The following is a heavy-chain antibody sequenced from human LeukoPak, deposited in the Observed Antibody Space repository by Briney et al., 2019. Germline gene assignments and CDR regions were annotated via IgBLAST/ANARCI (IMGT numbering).Heavy chain of an antibody. D-gene: IGHD4-23*01. V-gene: IGHV1-69*01. CDR3: ARGWLAETTVVTPYNY. Sequence: SVKLSCKASGGIFSNYAISWVRQAPGQGLEWMGGIIPIFGTANYAQKFQGRVTITADESTSTAYMELSSLRSGDTAVYYCARGWLAETTVVTPYNYWGQGTLVTVSS. J-gene: IGHJ4*02. CDR2: IIPIFGTA. CDR1: GGIFSNYA.